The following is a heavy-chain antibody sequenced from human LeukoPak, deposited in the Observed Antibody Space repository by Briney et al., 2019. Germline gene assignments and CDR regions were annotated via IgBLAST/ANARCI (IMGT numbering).Heavy chain of an antibody. CDR1: GIIFSDYA. D-gene: IGHD3-3*01. CDR3: ARSGTLEWLSLFS. Sequence: GGSLRLSCAASGIIFSDYAMYWVRQAPGKGLEWVAVISYDGSNKFYADSVKGRFTISRDNPNNTLYLQMNSLRVEDTAVYYCARSGTLEWLSLFSWGQGTQVTVSS. V-gene: IGHV3-30-3*01. J-gene: IGHJ5*02. CDR2: ISYDGSNK.